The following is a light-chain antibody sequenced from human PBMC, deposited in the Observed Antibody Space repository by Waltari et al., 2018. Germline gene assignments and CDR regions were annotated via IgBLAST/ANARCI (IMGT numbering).Light chain of an antibody. CDR2: DVT. V-gene: IGLV2-11*01. CDR3: CSYGGSYTLVV. CDR1: SGVVGDFSY. J-gene: IGLJ2*01. Sequence: QSALTQPRSVSGSPGQSVTIPCTGSSGVVGDFSYFSCYQQHPGKAPKLMIYDVTKRPPGVPDRFSGSRSADTASLTISGLQAEDEADYYCCSYGGSYTLVVFGGGTKLTVL.